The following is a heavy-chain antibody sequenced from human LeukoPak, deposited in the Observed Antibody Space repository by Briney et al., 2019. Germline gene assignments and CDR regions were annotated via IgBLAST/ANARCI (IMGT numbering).Heavy chain of an antibody. D-gene: IGHD2/OR15-2a*01. CDR2: ISSSSSTI. J-gene: IGHJ4*02. Sequence: PGGSLRLSCAASGFTFSSYSMNWVRQAPGKGLEWVSYISSSSSTIYYADSVKGRFTISRDNAKNSLYLQMNSLRAEDTAVYYCAREWYYNGAWGQGTLVTVSS. CDR1: GFTFSSYS. V-gene: IGHV3-48*01. CDR3: AREWYYNGA.